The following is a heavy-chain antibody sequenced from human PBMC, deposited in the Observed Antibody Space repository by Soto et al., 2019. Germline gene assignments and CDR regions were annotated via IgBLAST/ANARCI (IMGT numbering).Heavy chain of an antibody. CDR2: IYYSGST. CDR3: ARSLVEAAAGPSGLDY. J-gene: IGHJ4*02. D-gene: IGHD6-13*01. CDR1: GGSISSYY. V-gene: IGHV4-59*08. Sequence: SETLSLTCTVSGGSISSYYWSWIRQPPGKGLEWIGYIYYSGSTNYNPSLKSRVTISVDTSKNQFSLKLSSVTAADTAVYYCARSLVEAAAGPSGLDYWGQGTLVTVSS.